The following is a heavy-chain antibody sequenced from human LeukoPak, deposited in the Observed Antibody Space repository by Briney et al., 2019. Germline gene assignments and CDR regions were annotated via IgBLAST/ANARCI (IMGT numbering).Heavy chain of an antibody. V-gene: IGHV1-2*02. CDR1: GYTFTGYY. J-gene: IGHJ6*03. D-gene: IGHD1-1*01. CDR3: ASLGGGTWGHYYYMDV. Sequence: ASVKVSCKASGYTFTGYYMHWVRQAPGQGLEWMGWINPNSGGTNYAQKFQGRVTMTRDTSISTAYMELRSLRSDDTAVYYCASLGGGTWGHYYYMDVWGKGTTVTVSS. CDR2: INPNSGGT.